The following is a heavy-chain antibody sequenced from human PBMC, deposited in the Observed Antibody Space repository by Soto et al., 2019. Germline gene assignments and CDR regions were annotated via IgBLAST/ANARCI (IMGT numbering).Heavy chain of an antibody. V-gene: IGHV1-3*01. J-gene: IGHJ4*02. CDR3: ARTLIAVPGIFAF. Sequence: VASLRVSCKASGYTFTSYAMHWVRQAPGQRLEWMGWINAGNGNTKYSQKFQGRVTITRDTSASTAYMELSSLRSEDTAVYYCARTLIAVPGIFAFWAWGTLVTVS. D-gene: IGHD6-19*01. CDR1: GYTFTSYA. CDR2: INAGNGNT.